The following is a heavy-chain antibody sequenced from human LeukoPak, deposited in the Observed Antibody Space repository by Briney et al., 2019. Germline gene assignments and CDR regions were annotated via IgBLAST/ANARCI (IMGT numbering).Heavy chain of an antibody. CDR3: AKGLPTVTRGALDY. CDR1: GFTFSSYG. V-gene: IGHV3-30*18. J-gene: IGHJ4*02. D-gene: IGHD4-17*01. Sequence: PGRSLRLSCAASGFTFSSYGMHWVRQAPGKGLEWVAVISYDGSNRYYADSVKGRFTISRDNSKSTLYLQMNSLRAEDTAVYYCAKGLPTVTRGALDYWGQGTLVTVSS. CDR2: ISYDGSNR.